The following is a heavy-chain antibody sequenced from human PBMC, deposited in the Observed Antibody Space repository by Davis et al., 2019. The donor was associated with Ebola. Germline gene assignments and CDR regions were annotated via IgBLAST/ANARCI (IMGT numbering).Heavy chain of an antibody. Sequence: GESLKISCAASGFTFTSYAMHWVRQAPGQRLEWMGWINAGNGNTKYSQKFQGRVTITRDTSASTAYMELSSLRSEDTAVYYCARDPYSSGWSTVDYWGQGTLVTVSS. D-gene: IGHD6-19*01. CDR1: GFTFTSYA. CDR3: ARDPYSSGWSTVDY. CDR2: INAGNGNT. J-gene: IGHJ4*02. V-gene: IGHV1-3*01.